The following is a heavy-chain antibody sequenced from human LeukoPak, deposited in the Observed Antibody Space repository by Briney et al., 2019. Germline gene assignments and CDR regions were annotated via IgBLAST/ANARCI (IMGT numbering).Heavy chain of an antibody. Sequence: SQTLSLTCAVYGGSFSGYYWSWIRQPPGKGLEWIGEINHCGSTNYNPSLKTRVTISLDTSKNQFSLKLSSVTAADTAVYYCARRYCSSTSCYTWQLNCFDPWGQGTLVTVSA. CDR1: GGSFSGYY. D-gene: IGHD2-2*02. CDR2: INHCGST. J-gene: IGHJ5*02. CDR3: ARRYCSSTSCYTWQLNCFDP. V-gene: IGHV4-34*01.